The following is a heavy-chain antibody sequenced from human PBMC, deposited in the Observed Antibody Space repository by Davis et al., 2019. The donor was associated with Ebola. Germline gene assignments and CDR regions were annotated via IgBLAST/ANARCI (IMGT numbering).Heavy chain of an antibody. V-gene: IGHV3-74*01. D-gene: IGHD2-8*01. CDR3: ARDALYCTNGVCYGDFYYYYLDV. J-gene: IGHJ6*03. CDR2: INSDGSST. Sequence: GESLKISCAASGFTFSSYSMNWVRQAPGKGLVWVSRINSDGSSTSYADSVKGRYTISRDNAKNTLYLQMNSLRAEDTAVYYCARDALYCTNGVCYGDFYYYYLDVWGKGTTVTVSS. CDR1: GFTFSSYS.